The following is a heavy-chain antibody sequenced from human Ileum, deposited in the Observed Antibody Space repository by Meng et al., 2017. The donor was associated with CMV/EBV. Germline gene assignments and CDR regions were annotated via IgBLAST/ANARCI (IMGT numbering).Heavy chain of an antibody. CDR2: MYFSGIA. CDR3: ARDLTNKWFYY. D-gene: IGHD1-26*01. J-gene: IGHJ4*02. V-gene: IGHV4-39*07. Sequence: QMELQELGPGLVKPAGTRSPTCTASGDPISSGSHSWAWFRQPPGKRLEWIGSMYFSGIADYNPSLKSRVTISLHATQKQFSLRLTSVTAADSAVYFCARDLTNKWFYYWGQGTLVTVSS. CDR1: GDPISSGSHS.